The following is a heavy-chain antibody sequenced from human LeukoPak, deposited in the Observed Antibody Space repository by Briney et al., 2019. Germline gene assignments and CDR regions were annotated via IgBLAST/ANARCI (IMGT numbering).Heavy chain of an antibody. CDR2: IYSGGST. D-gene: IGHD5-24*01. J-gene: IGHJ4*02. Sequence: GGSLRLSCAASRFTFSGYAMYWVRQAPGKGLEWVSVIYSGGSTYYADSVKGRFTISRDNSKNTLYLQMNSLRAEDTAVYYCASGGVEGNDYWGQGTLVTVSS. V-gene: IGHV3-66*01. CDR3: ASGGVEGNDY. CDR1: RFTFSGYA.